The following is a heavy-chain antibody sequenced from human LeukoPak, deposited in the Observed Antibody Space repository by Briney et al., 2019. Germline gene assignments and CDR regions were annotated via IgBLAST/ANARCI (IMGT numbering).Heavy chain of an antibody. CDR3: ARGGAVAGSTADY. CDR1: GFTFSSYS. D-gene: IGHD6-13*01. Sequence: GGSLRLSCAASGFTFSSYSMNWVRQAPGKGLEWVSYISSSSSTIYYADSVKGRSTISRDNANDSLFLQLNSLRAEDTAIYYCARGGAVAGSTADYWGQGTLVTVSS. V-gene: IGHV3-48*04. CDR2: ISSSSSTI. J-gene: IGHJ4*02.